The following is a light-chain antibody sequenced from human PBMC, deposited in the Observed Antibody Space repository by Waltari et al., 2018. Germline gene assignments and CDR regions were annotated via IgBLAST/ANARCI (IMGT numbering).Light chain of an antibody. CDR1: SRDAVNYKR. CDR3: SSYAGSSKGV. Sequence: QSALTQPASVSGSPGQSITLSCTGPSRDAVNYKRVSWYQQHPGKAPKLIIYAVSKRPSGVSDRFSGSKSGDMASLTISGLQPEDEAEYFCSSYAGSSKGVFGGGTKVTVL. V-gene: IGLV2-23*02. CDR2: AVS. J-gene: IGLJ2*01.